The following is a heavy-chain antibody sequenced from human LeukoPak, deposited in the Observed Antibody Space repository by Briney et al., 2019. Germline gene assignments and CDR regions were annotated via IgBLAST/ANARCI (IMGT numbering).Heavy chain of an antibody. CDR2: IYSGGST. CDR1: GFTVSSNY. V-gene: IGHV3-66*01. Sequence: GGSLRLSCAASGFTVSSNYMSWVRQAPGKGLEWVSVIYSGGSTYYADSVKGRFTISRDNSKNTLYLQMNSLRAEDTAVYYCARVLVEDSSGWPMYYYYGMDVWGQGTTVTVSS. J-gene: IGHJ6*02. CDR3: ARVLVEDSSGWPMYYYYGMDV. D-gene: IGHD6-19*01.